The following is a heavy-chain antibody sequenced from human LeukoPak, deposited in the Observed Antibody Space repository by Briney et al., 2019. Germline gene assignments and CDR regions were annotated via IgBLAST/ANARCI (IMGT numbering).Heavy chain of an antibody. V-gene: IGHV3-33*01. Sequence: GGSLRLSCAASGFTFSNYGMHWVRQAPGKGLEWVAVIWYDGSNKYYADSVKGRFTISRDNSRTTLYLQMNSLRAEDTAVYYCTRVGYCSGGSCYPDYYYFYGMDVWGQGTTVTVSS. CDR2: IWYDGSNK. D-gene: IGHD2-15*01. CDR3: TRVGYCSGGSCYPDYYYFYGMDV. J-gene: IGHJ6*02. CDR1: GFTFSNYG.